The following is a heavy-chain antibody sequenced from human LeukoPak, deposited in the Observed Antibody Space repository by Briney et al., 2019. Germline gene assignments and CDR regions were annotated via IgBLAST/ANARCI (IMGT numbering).Heavy chain of an antibody. D-gene: IGHD6-19*01. CDR3: ARESGYSRGWYVRETPPYLDY. CDR2: ISSSGSTI. V-gene: IGHV3-11*04. CDR1: GFTFSDYY. Sequence: GGSLRLSCAASGFTFSDYYMSWIRQAPGKGLEWVSYISSSGSTIYYADSVKGRFTISRDNAKNSLYLQMNSLRAEDTAVYYCARESGYSRGWYVRETPPYLDYWAKGTLATVSS. J-gene: IGHJ4*02.